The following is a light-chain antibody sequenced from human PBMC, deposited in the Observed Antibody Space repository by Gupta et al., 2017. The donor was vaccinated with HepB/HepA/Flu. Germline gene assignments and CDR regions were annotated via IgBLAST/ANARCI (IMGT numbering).Light chain of an antibody. J-gene: IGLJ2*01. CDR3: TSFTRRRPWV. CDR1: SSDVGRYKC. V-gene: IGLV2-14*03. Sequence: QSALTQPASVSGSPGQSITISCTGTSSDVGRYKCVSWYQQHPGKVPKVMRYDVSNRHSGVSRRGAAYESGTKDSPHTSALEADYDSDYDSTSFTRRRPWVFGGGTKLTVL. CDR2: DVS.